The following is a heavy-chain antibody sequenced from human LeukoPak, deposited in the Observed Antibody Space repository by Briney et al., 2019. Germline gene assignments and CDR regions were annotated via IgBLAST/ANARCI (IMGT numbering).Heavy chain of an antibody. J-gene: IGHJ6*02. D-gene: IGHD3-16*02. V-gene: IGHV3-9*01. CDR2: ISWNSGSI. CDR1: GFTFDDYA. CDR3: VQDLSGDYYYGMDV. Sequence: PGRSLRLSCAASGFTFDDYAMHWVRQAPGKGLEWVSGISWNSGSIGYADSVKGRFTISRDNAKNSLYLQMNSLRAEDTALYYCVQDLSGDYYYGMDVWGQGTTVTVSS.